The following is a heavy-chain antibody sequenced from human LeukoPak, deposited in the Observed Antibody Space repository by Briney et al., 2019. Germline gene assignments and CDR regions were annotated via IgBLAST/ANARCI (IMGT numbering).Heavy chain of an antibody. CDR2: IYSGGST. CDR3: ARTWEGSNWFDP. Sequence: PGGSLRLSCAASGFTFSNYWMSWVRQAPGKELEWVSVIYSGGSTYYADSVKGRFTISRDNSKNTLYLQMNSLRAEDTAVYYCARTWEGSNWFDPWGQGTLVTVSS. D-gene: IGHD1-26*01. CDR1: GFTFSNYW. J-gene: IGHJ5*02. V-gene: IGHV3-53*01.